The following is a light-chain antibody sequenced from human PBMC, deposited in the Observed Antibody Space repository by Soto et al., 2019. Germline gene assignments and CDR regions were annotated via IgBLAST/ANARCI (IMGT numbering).Light chain of an antibody. CDR3: SSYAGSSNV. J-gene: IGLJ1*01. CDR2: EVN. CDR1: SGDVGGYNY. V-gene: IGLV2-8*01. Sequence: QSVLTQPPSASVSPGQSVAISCTGTSGDVGGYNYVSWYQQHPGKAPKLMIYEVNKRPSGVPDRFSGSKSGNTASLTVSGLQAEDEADYYCSSYAGSSNVFGTGTKVTVL.